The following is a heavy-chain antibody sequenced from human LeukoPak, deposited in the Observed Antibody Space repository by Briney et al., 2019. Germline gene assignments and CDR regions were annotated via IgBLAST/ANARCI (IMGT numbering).Heavy chain of an antibody. V-gene: IGHV1-18*01. CDR2: ISVYNGNT. CDR3: ARDRIAVGVRGSYFDY. Sequence: ASVNVSCTASGYTSTTYGISWVRQAPGEGLEWVGWISVYNGNTNYVQKLQGRVTMTTDTSTSTAYMELRSLRSDDTAVYYCARDRIAVGVRGSYFDYWGQGTLVTVSS. J-gene: IGHJ4*02. D-gene: IGHD3-16*01. CDR1: GYTSTTYG.